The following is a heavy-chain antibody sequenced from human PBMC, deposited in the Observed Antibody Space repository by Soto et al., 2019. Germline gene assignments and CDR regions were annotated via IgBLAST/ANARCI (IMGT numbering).Heavy chain of an antibody. V-gene: IGHV1-8*01. J-gene: IGHJ6*03. CDR1: GYTFSNYE. D-gene: IGHD2-15*01. CDR2: MNPKRGDT. CDR3: ATYCSGDSCSFSHYMGV. Sequence: QVQVVQSGAEEKKPGASVKVSCTASGYTFSNYEINWVRQAPGQGLVWLRRMNPKRGDTAYAEKFQGRVTMTRNTSISTAYMELSSLRSDDTAVYYCATYCSGDSCSFSHYMGVWGKGTTVIVSS.